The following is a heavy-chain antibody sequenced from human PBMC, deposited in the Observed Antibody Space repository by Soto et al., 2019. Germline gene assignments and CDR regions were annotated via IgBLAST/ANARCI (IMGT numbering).Heavy chain of an antibody. CDR3: ARDSGAKLSSS. J-gene: IGHJ4*02. CDR2: IVPIYRTA. V-gene: IGHV1-69*01. D-gene: IGHD6-13*01. Sequence: QVQLVQSGAEVREPGSSVKVSCKASGGTFSSYRINWVRQAPGQGLEWVGGIVPIYRTADYAQKFQGRVSITADEFASTTYLELSSLRSQGTAVYYCARDSGAKLSSSWGQGTLVTVSS. CDR1: GGTFSSYR.